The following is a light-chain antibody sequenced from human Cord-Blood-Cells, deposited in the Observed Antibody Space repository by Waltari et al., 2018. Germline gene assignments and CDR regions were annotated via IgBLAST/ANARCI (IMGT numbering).Light chain of an antibody. Sequence: QSALTQPPSASGSPGQSVTISCTGTSSDVGGYNYVSWYQQHPGKPPKLMIYEVSKRPSGVPDRFSGLQAEDEADYYCSSYAGSNNLRVFGTGTKVTVL. CDR1: SSDVGGYNY. J-gene: IGLJ1*01. CDR3: SSYAGSNNLRV. CDR2: EVS. V-gene: IGLV2-8*01.